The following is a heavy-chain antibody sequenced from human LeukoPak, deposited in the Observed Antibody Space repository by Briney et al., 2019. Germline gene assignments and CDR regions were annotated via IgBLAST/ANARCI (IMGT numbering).Heavy chain of an antibody. V-gene: IGHV1-18*01. D-gene: IGHD3-3*01. CDR2: ISAYNGNT. CDR1: VYTFTSYG. J-gene: IGHJ4*02. CDR3: ARVSAADYDFWSGYWYYFDY. Sequence: GASVKVSCKASVYTFTSYGISWVRQAPGQGLDWMGWISAYNGNTNYAQKLQGRVTMTTDTSTSTAYMELRSLRSDDTAVYYCARVSAADYDFWSGYWYYFDYWGQGTLVTVSS.